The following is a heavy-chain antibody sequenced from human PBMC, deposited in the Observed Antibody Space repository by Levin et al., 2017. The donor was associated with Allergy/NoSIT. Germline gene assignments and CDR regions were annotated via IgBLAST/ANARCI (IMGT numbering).Heavy chain of an antibody. V-gene: IGHV4-61*01. J-gene: IGHJ6*02. Sequence: SETLSLTCTVSGGSVSSGTYYWSWIRQPPGKGLELIGYINYRGSTKYNPSLKSRVTISVDTSKNEFSLKLSSVTAADTAVYYCARNRIVVAGGNDYYYGMDVWGQGTTVTVSS. CDR1: GGSVSSGTYY. D-gene: IGHD6-19*01. CDR3: ARNRIVVAGGNDYYYGMDV. CDR2: INYRGST.